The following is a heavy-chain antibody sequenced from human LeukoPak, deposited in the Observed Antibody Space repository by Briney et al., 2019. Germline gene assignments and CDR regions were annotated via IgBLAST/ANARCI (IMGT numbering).Heavy chain of an antibody. J-gene: IGHJ5*02. CDR2: IYYSGST. CDR3: ARHKGERVDTAMVTGWFDP. V-gene: IGHV4-39*01. Sequence: SETLSLTCTVSGGSISSSSYYWGWIRQPPGKGLEWIGSIYYSGSTYYNPSLKSRVTISVDTSKNQFSLKLSSVTAADTAVYYCARHKGERVDTAMVTGWFDPWGQGTLVTVSS. CDR1: GGSISSSSYY. D-gene: IGHD5-18*01.